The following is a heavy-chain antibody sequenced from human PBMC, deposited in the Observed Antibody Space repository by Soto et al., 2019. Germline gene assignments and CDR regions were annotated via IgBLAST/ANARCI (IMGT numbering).Heavy chain of an antibody. Sequence: SETLSLTCAVNGGSFSGYYWSWIRQPPGKGLEWIGEINHSGRTNLNPSLKSRVSTSVDTSKNHFSLGLSSVTAADTAVYYCARGPRCINTSCPNDYHPFPLDRWGERTSVAV. D-gene: IGHD2-2*01. CDR2: INHSGRT. CDR3: ARGPRCINTSCPNDYHPFPLDR. CDR1: GGSFSGYY. V-gene: IGHV4-34*01. J-gene: IGHJ6*02.